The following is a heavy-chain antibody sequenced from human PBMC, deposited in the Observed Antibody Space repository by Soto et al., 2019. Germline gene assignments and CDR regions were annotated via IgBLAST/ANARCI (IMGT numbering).Heavy chain of an antibody. CDR1: GASIRSGGFY. CDR3: ARIEMASIK. CDR2: IYYTGST. Sequence: SETLSLTCIVSGASIRSGGFYWSWLRQSPGKGLEWIGHIYYTGSTFVSPSLKGRLTISLDTSKNQFSLDLSSVTAADTAMYYCARIEMASIKWGRGTLVTVSS. V-gene: IGHV4-31*03. D-gene: IGHD5-12*01. J-gene: IGHJ4*02.